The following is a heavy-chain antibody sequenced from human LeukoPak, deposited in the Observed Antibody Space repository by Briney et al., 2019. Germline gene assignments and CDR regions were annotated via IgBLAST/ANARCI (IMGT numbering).Heavy chain of an antibody. Sequence: SQTLTLTCTVSGGSISNGSYYWSWIRQPAGKGLEWIGRIYTSGSTNYNPSLKSRVTISVDTSKNQFSLKLSSVTAADTAVYYCARGGVYDFWSGYFDYWGQGTLVTVSS. J-gene: IGHJ4*02. CDR2: IYTSGST. CDR1: GGSISNGSYY. D-gene: IGHD3-3*01. CDR3: ARGGVYDFWSGYFDY. V-gene: IGHV4-61*02.